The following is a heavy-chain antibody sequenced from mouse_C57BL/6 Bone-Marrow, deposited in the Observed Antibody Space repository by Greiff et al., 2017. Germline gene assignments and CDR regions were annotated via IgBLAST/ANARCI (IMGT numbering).Heavy chain of an antibody. D-gene: IGHD1-1*01. CDR2: IDPANGNT. CDR3: ARSVHYYGSRVDY. Sequence: VHVKQSVAELVRPGASVKLSCTASGFNIKNTYMHWVKQRPEQGLEWIGRIDPANGNTKYAPKFQGKATITADTSSNTAYVQLSSLTSEETAVYYCARSVHYYGSRVDYWGQGTSVTVSS. V-gene: IGHV14-3*01. J-gene: IGHJ4*01. CDR1: GFNIKNTY.